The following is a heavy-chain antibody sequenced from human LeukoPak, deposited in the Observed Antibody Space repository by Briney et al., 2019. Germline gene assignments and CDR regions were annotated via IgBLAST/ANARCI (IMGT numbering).Heavy chain of an antibody. CDR1: GGSFSGYY. D-gene: IGHD5-12*01. Sequence: PSETLSLTCAVYGGSFSGYYWSWIRQPPGKGLEWIGEINHSGSTNYNPSLKSRVTISVDTSKNQFSLKLSSVTAADAAVYYCARGHPENGNSYYWGQGNLVTVSS. CDR3: ARGHPENGNSYY. CDR2: INHSGST. V-gene: IGHV4-34*01. J-gene: IGHJ4*02.